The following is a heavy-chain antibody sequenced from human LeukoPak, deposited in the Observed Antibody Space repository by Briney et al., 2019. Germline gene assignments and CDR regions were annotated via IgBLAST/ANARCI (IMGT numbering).Heavy chain of an antibody. Sequence: PGGSLRLSCAASGFTFSSYGMHWVRQAPSKGLEWVAFIRYDGSNKYYADSVKGRFTISRDNSKNTLYLQMNSLRAEDTAVYYCAKSLGVYSYGTSFDYWGQGTLVTVSS. CDR1: GFTFSSYG. CDR3: AKSLGVYSYGTSFDY. V-gene: IGHV3-30*02. CDR2: IRYDGSNK. J-gene: IGHJ4*02. D-gene: IGHD5-18*01.